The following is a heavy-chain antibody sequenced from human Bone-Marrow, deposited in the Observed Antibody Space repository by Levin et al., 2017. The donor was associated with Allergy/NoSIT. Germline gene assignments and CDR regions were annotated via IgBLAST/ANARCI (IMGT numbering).Heavy chain of an antibody. V-gene: IGHV1-46*01. CDR1: GYTFTSYY. D-gene: IGHD6-6*01. Sequence: GASVKVSCKASGYTFTSYYMHWVRQAPGQGLEWMGIINPSGGSTSYAQKFQGRVTMTRDTSTSTVYMELSSLRSEDTAVYYCARGEIAARPGLNWFDPWGQGTLVTVSS. J-gene: IGHJ5*02. CDR2: INPSGGST. CDR3: ARGEIAARPGLNWFDP.